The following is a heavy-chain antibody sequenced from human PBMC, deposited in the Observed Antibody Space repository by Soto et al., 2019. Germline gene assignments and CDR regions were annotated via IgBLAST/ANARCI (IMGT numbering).Heavy chain of an antibody. J-gene: IGHJ3*02. CDR2: IYWNDDK. V-gene: IGHV2-5*01. CDR3: AHRHELDSFDI. Sequence: QITLKESGPTLVKSTQSLTLTCTFSGFSLITRAVGVGWIRQPPGKALEWLALIYWNDDKRYSPPLKNRLTITKDTSKNHVVLTTTTVDPVDTATYCCAHRHELDSFDIWGEGTKVTVSS. CDR1: GFSLITRAVG. D-gene: IGHD1-26*01.